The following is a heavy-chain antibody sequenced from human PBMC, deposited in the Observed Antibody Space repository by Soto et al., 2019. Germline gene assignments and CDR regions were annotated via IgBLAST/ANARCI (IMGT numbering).Heavy chain of an antibody. CDR1: GFTFSDYA. V-gene: IGHV3-23*01. J-gene: IGHJ5*02. D-gene: IGHD1-20*01. CDR3: ARAAVPYNGRWDWFDP. CDR2: IGGTGGDT. Sequence: DVQLLESGGGLVQPGGSLRLSCAASGFTFSDYAMNWGRQAPGKGLEWVSSIGGTGGDTYYADSVKGRFTVSRDNSKNILYLQMNSMRAEDTAIYYCARAAVPYNGRWDWFDPWGQGTLVIVSS.